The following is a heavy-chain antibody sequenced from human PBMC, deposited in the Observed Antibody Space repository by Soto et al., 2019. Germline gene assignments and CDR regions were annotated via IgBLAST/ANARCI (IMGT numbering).Heavy chain of an antibody. CDR2: MNVNSGNT. J-gene: IGHJ4*02. Sequence: ASVKVSCKTSGYTFNTFDINWVRQTAGQGLEWIGWMNVNSGNTDYARKFQGRVSMTRNISISTAFMELSGLSYDDTAVYYCAGYGSGSYYNLYYFDSWGQGTLVTVSS. CDR3: AGYGSGSYYNLYYFDS. V-gene: IGHV1-8*01. CDR1: GYTFNTFD. D-gene: IGHD3-10*01.